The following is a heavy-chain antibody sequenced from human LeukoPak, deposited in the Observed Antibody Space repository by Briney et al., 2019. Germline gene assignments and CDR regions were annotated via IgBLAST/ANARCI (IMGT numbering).Heavy chain of an antibody. Sequence: PGGSLRLSCAASGFTFSSYSMNWVRQAPGKGLEWVSSISSSSSYIYYADSVKGRFTISRDNSKNTLYLQMNSLRAEDTAVYYCARGGSSGTFDYWGQGTLVTVSS. V-gene: IGHV3-21*04. D-gene: IGHD6-19*01. CDR1: GFTFSSYS. J-gene: IGHJ4*02. CDR2: ISSSSSYI. CDR3: ARGGSSGTFDY.